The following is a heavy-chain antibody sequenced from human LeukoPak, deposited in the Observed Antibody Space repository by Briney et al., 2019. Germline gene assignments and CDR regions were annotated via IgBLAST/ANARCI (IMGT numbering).Heavy chain of an antibody. J-gene: IGHJ5*02. D-gene: IGHD3-10*01. V-gene: IGHV7-4-1*02. CDR3: ARDSSYYGSGSYPNWFDP. CDR1: GYTFTSYA. CDR2: INTNTGNP. Sequence: ASVKVSCKASGYTFTSYAMNWVRQAPGQGLEWMGWINTNTGNPTYAQGFTGRFVFSLNTSVSTAYLQISSLKAEDTAVYYCARDSSYYGSGSYPNWFDPRGQGTLVTVSS.